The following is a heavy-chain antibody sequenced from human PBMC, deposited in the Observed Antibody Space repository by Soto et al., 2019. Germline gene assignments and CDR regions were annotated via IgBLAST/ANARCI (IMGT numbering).Heavy chain of an antibody. CDR3: GRWLGTSYVMDV. D-gene: IGHD6-19*01. J-gene: IGHJ6*02. CDR1: GGSISSTNW. CDR2: IYHNGSH. V-gene: IGHV4-4*02. Sequence: QVQLQESGPGLVESSGTLSLTCAVSGGSISSTNWWSWVRQSPGKGLERIGEIYHNGSHDYNPSLKSRVTISVDKTKKQFSLRLTSVTAADTAVYFCGRWLGTSYVMDVWGQGTAVNVSS.